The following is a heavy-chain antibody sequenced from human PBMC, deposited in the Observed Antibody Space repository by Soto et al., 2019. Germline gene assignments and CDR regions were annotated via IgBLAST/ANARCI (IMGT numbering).Heavy chain of an antibody. V-gene: IGHV4-59*01. J-gene: IGHJ4*02. D-gene: IGHD2-15*01. CDR2: IFFSGSA. CDR1: GGSTSTYY. CDR3: ARGTRLHFVGAYYFDY. Sequence: KASETLSLTCTVSGGSTSTYYWSWIRQPPGKALEWIGYIFFSGSAKYNPSLESRVTISVDTSKNRLSLEMISVTAADTAVYYCARGTRLHFVGAYYFDYWGQGALVTVSS.